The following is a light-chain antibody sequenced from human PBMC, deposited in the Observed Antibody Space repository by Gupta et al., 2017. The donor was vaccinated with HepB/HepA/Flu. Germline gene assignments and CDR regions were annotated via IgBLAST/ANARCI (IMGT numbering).Light chain of an antibody. CDR3: CSHAATNF. CDR2: EVS. V-gene: IGLV2-14*01. CDR1: SGDIGRYNY. J-gene: IGLJ1*01. Sequence: QSALTQPPSVSGSSGQSITVSCTGSSGDIGRYNYVSWYQQYPGKAPKLILSEVSNRPSGVSDRFSGSKSGTTASLTISGLQAEDEADYYCCSHAATNFFGSGTHVTVL.